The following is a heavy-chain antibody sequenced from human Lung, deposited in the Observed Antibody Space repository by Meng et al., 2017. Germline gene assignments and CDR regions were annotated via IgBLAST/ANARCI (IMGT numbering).Heavy chain of an antibody. D-gene: IGHD4-17*01. J-gene: IGHJ4*02. CDR2: INSGSNYI. V-gene: IGHV3-21*01. Sequence: EVQLVESGGGLVKPGGSLRLSCAASGFTFSTYSMNGVRQAPGKGLEWVSSINSGSNYISYAHSVKGRFTISRDSAKNSVYLQMNSLRAEDTAVYYCARGVDITVTKYHFDYWGQGILVTVSS. CDR1: GFTFSTYS. CDR3: ARGVDITVTKYHFDY.